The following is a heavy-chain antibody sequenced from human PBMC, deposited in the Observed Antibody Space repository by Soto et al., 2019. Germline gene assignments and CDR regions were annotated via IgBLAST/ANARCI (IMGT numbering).Heavy chain of an antibody. V-gene: IGHV5-51*01. CDR3: ARQRGYGSGGSCYSRSCYYYMDV. CDR1: GYSFTSYW. Sequence: GESLKISCKGSGYSFTSYWIGWVRQMPGKGLEWMGIIYPGDSDTRYSPSFQGQVTISADKSISTAYLQWSSLKASDTAMYYCARQRGYGSGGSCYSRSCYYYMDVWGKGTTVTVSS. D-gene: IGHD2-15*01. J-gene: IGHJ6*03. CDR2: IYPGDSDT.